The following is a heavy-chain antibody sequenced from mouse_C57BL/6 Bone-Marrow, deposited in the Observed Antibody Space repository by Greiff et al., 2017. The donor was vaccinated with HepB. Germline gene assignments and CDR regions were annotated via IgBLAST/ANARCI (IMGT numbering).Heavy chain of an antibody. CDR3: ARGVTTLFFDY. Sequence: QVQLKQPGAELVMPGASVKLSCKASGYTFTSYWMHWVMQRPGQGLEWIGEIDPSDSYTNYNQKFKGKSTLTVDKSSSTAYMQLSSLTSEDSAVYYCARGVTTLFFDYWGQGTTLTVSS. V-gene: IGHV1-69*01. J-gene: IGHJ2*01. D-gene: IGHD2-2*01. CDR2: IDPSDSYT. CDR1: GYTFTSYW.